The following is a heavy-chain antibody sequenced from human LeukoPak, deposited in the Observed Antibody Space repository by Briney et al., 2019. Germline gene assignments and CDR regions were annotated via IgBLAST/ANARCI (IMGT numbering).Heavy chain of an antibody. D-gene: IGHD3-22*01. CDR1: GFTFSSYS. Sequence: GGSLRLSCAASGFTFSSYSMNWVRQAPGKGLEWVSSISSSSNYIYYADSVKGRFTISRDNARNSLSLQMNSLRAEDTAVYYCARDYYDGSAYYSYYEYWGQGTLVTVSS. CDR3: ARDYYDGSAYYSYYEY. J-gene: IGHJ4*02. CDR2: ISSSSNYI. V-gene: IGHV3-21*01.